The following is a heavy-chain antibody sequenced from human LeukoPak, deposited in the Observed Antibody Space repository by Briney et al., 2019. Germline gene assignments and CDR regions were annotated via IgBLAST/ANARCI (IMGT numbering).Heavy chain of an antibody. Sequence: GGSLRLSCAASGFTFSSYGMHWVRQAPGKGLEWVAVISYDGSNKYYADSVKGRFTISRDNSKNTLYLQMNSLRAEDTAVYYCAREYYYGSGSPAGPDYWGQGTLVTVSS. CDR1: GFTFSSYG. CDR2: ISYDGSNK. D-gene: IGHD3-10*01. CDR3: AREYYYGSGSPAGPDY. J-gene: IGHJ4*02. V-gene: IGHV3-30*19.